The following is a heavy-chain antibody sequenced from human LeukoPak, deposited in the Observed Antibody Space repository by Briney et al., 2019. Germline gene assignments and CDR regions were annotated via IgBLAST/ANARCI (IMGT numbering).Heavy chain of an antibody. CDR1: GGTFSSYA. Sequence: GASVKVSCKASGGTFSSYAISWVRQAPGQVLEWMGGIIPIFGTANYAQKFQGRVTITADESTSTAYMELSSLRSEDTAVYYCARVGREGSSSCFDYWGQGTLVTVSS. V-gene: IGHV1-69*01. D-gene: IGHD6-13*01. CDR3: ARVGREGSSSCFDY. CDR2: IIPIFGTA. J-gene: IGHJ4*02.